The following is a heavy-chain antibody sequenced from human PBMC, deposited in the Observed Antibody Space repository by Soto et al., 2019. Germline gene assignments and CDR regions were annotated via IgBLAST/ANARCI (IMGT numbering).Heavy chain of an antibody. V-gene: IGHV3-23*01. CDR2: INNGGDNI. D-gene: IGHD2-2*01. CDR3: AKTFLARYCSSSICYDPADYFDY. CDR1: GFTFNNYA. J-gene: IGHJ4*02. Sequence: EVQLLESGGGLLQPGGSLRLSCAASGFTFNNYAMSWVRQAPGKGLEWVSSINNGGDNIYYADSVKGRFTISRDNSKSTLYLQMNSLRAEDTVVYYCAKTFLARYCSSSICYDPADYFDYWGQGTLVTVSS.